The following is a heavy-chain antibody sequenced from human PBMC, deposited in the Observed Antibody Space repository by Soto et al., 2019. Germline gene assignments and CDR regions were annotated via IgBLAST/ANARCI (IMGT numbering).Heavy chain of an antibody. CDR3: ERSGAAAALVDY. Sequence: QVQLQESGPGLVKPSETLSLTCTVSGGSISSYYWSWIRQPPGKGLEWIGYIYYSGSTNYNPSLKSRVTISVDTSKNQFSLKLTSVTAADTAVFYCERSGAAAALVDYWGQGTLVTVSS. CDR2: IYYSGST. D-gene: IGHD6-13*01. CDR1: GGSISSYY. V-gene: IGHV4-59*01. J-gene: IGHJ4*02.